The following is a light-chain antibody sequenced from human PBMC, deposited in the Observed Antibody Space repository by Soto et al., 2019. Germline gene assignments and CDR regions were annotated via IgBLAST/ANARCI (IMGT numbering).Light chain of an antibody. CDR2: DVS. CDR3: SSSSSINTYV. V-gene: IGLV2-14*02. J-gene: IGLJ1*01. Sequence: QSVLTQPASVSGSPGQSITISCTGTSSDVGAYNLVSWYQQPPGRAPKLFIFDVSDRPSGVSDRFSGSKSGNTASLTISGLQAEDEADYYCSSSSSINTYVFGTGTKVTVL. CDR1: SSDVGAYNL.